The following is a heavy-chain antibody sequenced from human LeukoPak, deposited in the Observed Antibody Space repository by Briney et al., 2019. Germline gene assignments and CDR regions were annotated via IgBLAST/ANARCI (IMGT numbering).Heavy chain of an antibody. Sequence: GASVKVSCKTSGYTFTTYGISWVRQAPGQGLEWMGWSSAYNGDTNYPQKLQGRVTMTTDTSTSTAYMELRSLRSDDTAVYYCARGSYYDYWGQGTLVTVSS. CDR3: ARGSYYDY. CDR1: GYTFTTYG. CDR2: SSAYNGDT. D-gene: IGHD3-10*01. V-gene: IGHV1-18*01. J-gene: IGHJ4*02.